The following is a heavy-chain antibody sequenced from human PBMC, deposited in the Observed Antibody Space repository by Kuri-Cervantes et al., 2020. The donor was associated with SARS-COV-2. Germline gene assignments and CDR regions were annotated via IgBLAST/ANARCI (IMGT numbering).Heavy chain of an antibody. CDR2: IYTSGST. CDR3: VSNPNYDFWSGYFDY. D-gene: IGHD3-3*01. V-gene: IGHV4-61*02. Sequence: SCTVSGGSISSGSYYWSWIRQPAGKGLEWIGRIYTSGSTNYNPSLKSRVTISVDTSKNQFSLKLSSVTAADTAVYYCVSNPNYDFWSGYFDYWGQGTLVTVSS. J-gene: IGHJ4*02. CDR1: GGSISSGSYY.